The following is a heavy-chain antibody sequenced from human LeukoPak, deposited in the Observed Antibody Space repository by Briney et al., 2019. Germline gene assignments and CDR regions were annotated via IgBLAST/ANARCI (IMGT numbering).Heavy chain of an antibody. CDR3: ARNWFDP. J-gene: IGHJ5*02. CDR1: GFTVSSDY. V-gene: IGHV3-53*05. Sequence: GGSLRLSCAASGFTVSSDYMSWVRQAPGKGLEWVSVIYSGGSTYYADSVKGRFTISRDKSKNTIYLQMNSLRFEDTAMCYCARNWFDPWGQGTLVTASS. CDR2: IYSGGST.